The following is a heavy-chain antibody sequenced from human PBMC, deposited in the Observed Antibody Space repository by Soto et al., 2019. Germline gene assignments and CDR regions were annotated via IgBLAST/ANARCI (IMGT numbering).Heavy chain of an antibody. CDR1: GFTFSSYA. V-gene: IGHV3-30-3*01. J-gene: IGHJ5*02. D-gene: IGHD3-22*01. Sequence: SLRLSCAASGFTFSSYAMHWVRQAPGKGLEWVAVISYDGSNKYYADSVKGRFTISRDNSKNTLYLQMNSLRAEDTAVYYCARVYISYDSSGTWGQGTLVTVSS. CDR2: ISYDGSNK. CDR3: ARVYISYDSSGT.